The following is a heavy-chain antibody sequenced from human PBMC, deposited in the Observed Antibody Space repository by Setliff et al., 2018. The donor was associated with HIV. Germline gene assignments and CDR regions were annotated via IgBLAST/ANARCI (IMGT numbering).Heavy chain of an antibody. CDR3: ARGTAYYNFWSGYSQDYYYYMDV. V-gene: IGHV4-34*01. Sequence: PGGSLRLSCAASEFTFSGHWMSWIRQSPGKGLEWIGEINHSGSTKYNPSLKSRVTISVDTSKNQFSLKLSSVTAADTAVYYCARGTAYYNFWSGYSQDYYYYMDVWGKGTTVTVSS. CDR2: INHSGST. J-gene: IGHJ6*03. D-gene: IGHD3-3*01. CDR1: EFTFSGHW.